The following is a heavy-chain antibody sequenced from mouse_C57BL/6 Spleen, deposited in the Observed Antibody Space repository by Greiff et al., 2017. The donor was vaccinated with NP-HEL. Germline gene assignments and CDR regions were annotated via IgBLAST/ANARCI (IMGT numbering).Heavy chain of an antibody. J-gene: IGHJ3*01. CDR3: ARHYYGRGWFAY. D-gene: IGHD1-1*01. Sequence: VQLQQPGAELVMPGASVKLSCKASGYTFTSYWMHWVKQRPGQGLEWIGEIDPSDSYTNYNQKFKGKSTLTVDKSSSTAYMQLSSLTSEDSAVYSCARHYYGRGWFAYWGQGTLVTVSA. CDR2: IDPSDSYT. V-gene: IGHV1-69*01. CDR1: GYTFTSYW.